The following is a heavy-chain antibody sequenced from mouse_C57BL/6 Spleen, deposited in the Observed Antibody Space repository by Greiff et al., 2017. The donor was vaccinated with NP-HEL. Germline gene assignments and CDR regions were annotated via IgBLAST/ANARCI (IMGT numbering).Heavy chain of an antibody. D-gene: IGHD1-1*02. V-gene: IGHV1-26*01. CDR1: GYTFTDYY. CDR2: INPNNGGT. CDR3: ARTMAGAFLFAY. Sequence: EVQLQQSGPELVKPGASVKISCKASGYTFTDYYMNWVKQSHGKSLEWIGDINPNNGGTSYNQKFKGKATLTVDKSSSTAYMELRSLTSEDSAVYYCARTMAGAFLFAYWGHGTLVTVSA. J-gene: IGHJ3*01.